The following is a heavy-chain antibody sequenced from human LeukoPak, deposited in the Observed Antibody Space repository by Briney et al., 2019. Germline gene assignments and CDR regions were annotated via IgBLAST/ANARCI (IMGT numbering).Heavy chain of an antibody. D-gene: IGHD1-7*01. Sequence: PGGSLRLSCAASGFTFSSDWMHWVLQAPGKGLVWVSRINGDGSIPYYADSVKGRFTISRDNAKNTLYLQMNSLRAEDTAVYYCARDRGITGTMPLDYWGQGTLVTVSP. CDR2: INGDGSIP. CDR3: ARDRGITGTMPLDY. J-gene: IGHJ4*02. CDR1: GFTFSSDW. V-gene: IGHV3-74*01.